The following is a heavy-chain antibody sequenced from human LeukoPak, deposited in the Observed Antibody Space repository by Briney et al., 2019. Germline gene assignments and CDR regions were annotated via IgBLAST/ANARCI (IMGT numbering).Heavy chain of an antibody. CDR3: ARSLGSGWYENWFDP. D-gene: IGHD6-19*01. CDR2: IYYSGST. J-gene: IGHJ5*02. CDR1: GGSISSSSYY. Sequence: SETLSLTCTVSGGSISSSSYYWGWIRQPPGKGLEWIGSIYYSGSTYYNPSLKSRVTISVDTSKNQFSLKLSSVTAADTAVYYCARSLGSGWYENWFDPWGQGTLVTVSS. V-gene: IGHV4-39*07.